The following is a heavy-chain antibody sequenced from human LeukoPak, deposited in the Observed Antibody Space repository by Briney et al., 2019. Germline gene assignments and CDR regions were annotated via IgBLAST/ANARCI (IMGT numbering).Heavy chain of an antibody. CDR2: IYYSGST. V-gene: IGHV4-59*01. Sequence: PWETLSLTCTASGGSISSYYRSWIRQAPGKGLEWIGYIYYSGSTNYNPAFKSRVTISVDTSKNQFSLRLSSVTAADTAVYYCAREVNGLDYWGQGTLVTVSS. CDR3: AREVNGLDY. J-gene: IGHJ4*02. CDR1: GGSISSYY.